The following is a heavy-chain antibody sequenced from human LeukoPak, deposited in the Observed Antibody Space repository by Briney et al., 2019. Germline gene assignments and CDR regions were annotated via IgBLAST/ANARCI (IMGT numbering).Heavy chain of an antibody. Sequence: GGSLRLSCAASGFTFSSYAMSWVRQGPGKGLEWVSAISVSGNTYHSDSVKGRFTISRDSSKNTLYLPMNSLRAEDAAVYYCAKAPVTTCSGAYCYPFDYWGQGTLVTVSS. V-gene: IGHV3-23*01. CDR1: GFTFSSYA. CDR2: ISVSGNT. J-gene: IGHJ4*02. D-gene: IGHD2-15*01. CDR3: AKAPVTTCSGAYCYPFDY.